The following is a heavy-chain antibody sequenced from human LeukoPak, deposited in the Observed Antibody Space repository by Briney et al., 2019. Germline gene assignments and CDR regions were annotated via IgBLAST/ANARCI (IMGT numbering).Heavy chain of an antibody. Sequence: GGSLRLSCAASEFTFSGYWMHWVRQAPGKGLVWVSRINSDGSSTGYADSVKGRFTISRDNAKNTLYLQMNSLRAEDTAVYYCARGGVAAGYDYWGQGTLVTVSS. CDR2: INSDGSST. D-gene: IGHD6-13*01. V-gene: IGHV3-74*01. CDR3: ARGGVAAGYDY. J-gene: IGHJ4*02. CDR1: EFTFSGYW.